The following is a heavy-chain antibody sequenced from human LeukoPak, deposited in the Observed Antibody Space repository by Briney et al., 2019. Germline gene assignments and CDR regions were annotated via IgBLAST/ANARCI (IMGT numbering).Heavy chain of an antibody. CDR1: GFSFSSYW. Sequence: GGSLRLSCAVSGFSFSSYWMHWVRQAPGKGLVWVSRINSDGSTTTYADSVKGRFTISRDNAKNTLYLQMNSLRVEDTAVYYCASSGGKGYDYWGQGTLVTVSS. V-gene: IGHV3-74*01. CDR3: ASSGGKGYDY. J-gene: IGHJ4*02. CDR2: INSDGSTT. D-gene: IGHD5-18*01.